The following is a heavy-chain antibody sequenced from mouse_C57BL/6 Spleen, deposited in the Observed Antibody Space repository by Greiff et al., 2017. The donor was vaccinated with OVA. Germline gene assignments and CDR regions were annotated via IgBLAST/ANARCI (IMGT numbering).Heavy chain of an antibody. CDR3: ARTLLLLDY. CDR1: GYAFSSSW. J-gene: IGHJ2*01. Sequence: QVQLQQSGPELVKPGASVTISCKASGYAFSSSWMTWVKQRPGKGLEWIGRIYPGDGNTNYNGKFKSKATLTADKSSSTAYMQLSSLTSEDSAVYFCARTLLLLDYWGQGTTLTVSS. CDR2: IYPGDGNT. D-gene: IGHD1-1*01. V-gene: IGHV1-82*01.